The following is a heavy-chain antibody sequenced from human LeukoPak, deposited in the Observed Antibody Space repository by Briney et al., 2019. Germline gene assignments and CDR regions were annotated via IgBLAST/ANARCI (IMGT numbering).Heavy chain of an antibody. D-gene: IGHD3-22*01. CDR2: IGTSVSSI. J-gene: IGHJ4*02. CDR3: AILHHDNSAFDF. V-gene: IGHV3-48*01. CDR1: GFSFSSYS. Sequence: GGSLRLPCVASGFSFSSYSMNWVRQAPGKGLEWISYIGTSVSSIYYVDSVKGRFTISRDNAKNSLYLQMNSLRAEDTAVYYCAILHHDNSAFDFWGQGTLVTVSS.